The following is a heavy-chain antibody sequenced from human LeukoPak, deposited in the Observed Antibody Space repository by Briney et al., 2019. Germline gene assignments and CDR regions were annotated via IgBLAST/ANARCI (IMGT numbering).Heavy chain of an antibody. Sequence: GGSLRLSCAASGFTFINYAMSWVRQAPGKGLEWVSTIGGGGRTYYADSVEGRFTISRDNSKNTVYLEMNSLRTEDTAAYYCATKGLRFNRDFDYWGQGTLVTVSS. J-gene: IGHJ4*02. CDR3: ATKGLRFNRDFDY. D-gene: IGHD5-12*01. CDR1: GFTFINYA. CDR2: IGGGGRT. V-gene: IGHV3-23*01.